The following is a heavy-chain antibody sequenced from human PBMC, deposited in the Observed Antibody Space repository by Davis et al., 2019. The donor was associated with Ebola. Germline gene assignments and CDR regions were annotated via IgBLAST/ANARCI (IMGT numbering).Heavy chain of an antibody. Sequence: ASVKVSCKATGYPFNSFGITWVRLAPGQGLEWMGWIGAYNGQTKSAQKFQDRVTMTTDTSTSTAYMELRSLRSDETAVYYCVRDIGGFGELLSTLDYWGQGTPVTVSS. V-gene: IGHV1-18*01. CDR2: IGAYNGQT. J-gene: IGHJ4*02. CDR1: GYPFNSFG. CDR3: VRDIGGFGELLSTLDY. D-gene: IGHD3-10*01.